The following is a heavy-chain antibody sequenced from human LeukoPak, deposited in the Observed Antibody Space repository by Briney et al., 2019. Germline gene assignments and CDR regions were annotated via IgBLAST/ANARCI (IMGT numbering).Heavy chain of an antibody. CDR3: AKDPAGITGVYFDY. V-gene: IGHV3-9*01. Sequence: GGSLRLSCAASGFTFDDYAMHWVRQAPGKGLEWVSGISWNSGRIGYADSVKGRFTISRDNSKDTLYLQMNSLRAEDTAVYYCAKDPAGITGVYFDYWGQGTLVTVSS. CDR1: GFTFDDYA. CDR2: ISWNSGRI. D-gene: IGHD4-23*01. J-gene: IGHJ4*02.